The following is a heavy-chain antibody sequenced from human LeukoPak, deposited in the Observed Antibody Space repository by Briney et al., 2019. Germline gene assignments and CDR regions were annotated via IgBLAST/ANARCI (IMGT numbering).Heavy chain of an antibody. V-gene: IGHV4-59*01. J-gene: IGHJ4*02. D-gene: IGHD5-18*01. CDR2: IYYSGST. CDR1: GGSISSYY. Sequence: SETLSLTCTVSGGSISSYYWSWIRQPPGKGLEWIGYIYYSGSTNYNPSLKSRVTISVDTSKNQFSLKLSSVTAADTAVYYCARGGYSYGSYYFDYWGQGTLVTVS. CDR3: ARGGYSYGSYYFDY.